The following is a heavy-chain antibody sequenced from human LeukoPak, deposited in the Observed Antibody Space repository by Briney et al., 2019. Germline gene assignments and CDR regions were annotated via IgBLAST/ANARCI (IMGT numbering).Heavy chain of an antibody. V-gene: IGHV3-23*01. CDR3: AKEIGYFDAFDI. CDR2: IGGSGGST. Sequence: GGSLRLSCVASGFTFSTYGMSWVRQAPGKGLEWVSAIGGSGGSTYYADSVKGRFTISRDNSKNTLYLQMNSLRAEDTAVYFCAKEIGYFDAFDIWGLGTMVTVSS. D-gene: IGHD5-18*01. J-gene: IGHJ3*02. CDR1: GFTFSTYG.